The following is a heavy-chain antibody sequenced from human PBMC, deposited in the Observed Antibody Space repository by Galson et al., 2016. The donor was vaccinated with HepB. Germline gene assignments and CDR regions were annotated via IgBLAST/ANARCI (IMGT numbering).Heavy chain of an antibody. Sequence: CAISRDSVSSNSAGWNWIRQSPSRGLEWLGRTFYRSNWQNHYAASVKSRITINPDTSKNQFSLQPSSVTPEDTAVYYCARSYLLGRGFGWWGQGTLVTVSS. V-gene: IGHV6-1*01. J-gene: IGHJ4*02. D-gene: IGHD7-27*01. CDR1: RDSVSSNSAG. CDR3: ARSYLLGRGFGW. CDR2: TFYRSNWQN.